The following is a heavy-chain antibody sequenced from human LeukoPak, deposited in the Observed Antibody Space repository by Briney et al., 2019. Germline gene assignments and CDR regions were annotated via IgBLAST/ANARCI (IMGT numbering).Heavy chain of an antibody. CDR1: GFTFSSYA. V-gene: IGHV3-23*01. J-gene: IGHJ4*02. CDR3: AKSVGSGSYYNNGC. Sequence: GGSLRLSCAASGFTFSSYAMTWVRQAPGQGLEWVSGITSGGGTYYADSVKGRFTISRDNSKNTLYVQMNSLRAEDTAVYYCAKSVGSGSYYNNGCWGQGTLVTVSS. D-gene: IGHD3-10*01. CDR2: ITSGGGT.